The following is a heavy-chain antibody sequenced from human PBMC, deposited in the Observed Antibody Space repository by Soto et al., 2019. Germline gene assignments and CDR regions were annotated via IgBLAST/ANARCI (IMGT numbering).Heavy chain of an antibody. CDR3: ASDFRTRGWFRQAGNFAMDV. CDR2: IHPNTGGT. J-gene: IGHJ6*02. V-gene: IGHV1-2*02. D-gene: IGHD6-19*01. CDR1: GYPYTNSY. Sequence: QVQLVQSGAEVRKPGASVKVSCKASGYPYTNSYMHWVRQAPGQWLEWMGWIHPNTGGTNYAQKFQGRVTMTRDTSVSTVYMELNRLTSDDTAIYFCASDFRTRGWFRQAGNFAMDVWGQGTTVTVS.